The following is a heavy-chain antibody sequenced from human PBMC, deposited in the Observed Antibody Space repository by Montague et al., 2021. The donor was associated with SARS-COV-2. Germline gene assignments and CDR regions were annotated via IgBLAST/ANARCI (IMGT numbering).Heavy chain of an antibody. D-gene: IGHD6-19*01. V-gene: IGHV4-59*01. J-gene: IGHJ4*01. CDR1: GGSISSYY. Sequence: SETLSLTCTVSGGSISSYYWSWIRQPPGKGLEWIGYIYYSGSTNYNPSLKSRVTISVDTSKNQFSLKLSSVTAADTAVYYCARGGRQWLVIDPRYYFDYWGQGTLVTVSS. CDR2: IYYSGST. CDR3: ARGGRQWLVIDPRYYFDY.